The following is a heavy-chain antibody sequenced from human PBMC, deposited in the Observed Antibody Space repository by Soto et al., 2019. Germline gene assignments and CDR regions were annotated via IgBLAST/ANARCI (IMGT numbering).Heavy chain of an antibody. D-gene: IGHD6-13*01. V-gene: IGHV4-34*01. CDR1: GGSFSGYI. CDR3: ARGTSSWYVFDY. J-gene: IGHJ4*02. Sequence: SETLSLTCAVSGGSFSGYIWTWIRQTPGKGLQWIGQINHSGSSNYNPSLKSRVTISVDTSKNQFSLKLSSVTAADTAVYYCARGTSSWYVFDYWGQGTLVTVSS. CDR2: INHSGSS.